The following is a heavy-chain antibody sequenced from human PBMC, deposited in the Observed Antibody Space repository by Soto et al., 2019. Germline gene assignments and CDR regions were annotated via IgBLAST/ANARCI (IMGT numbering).Heavy chain of an antibody. CDR3: ALSATSGEQHSVDS. CDR1: GWIFTFQY. J-gene: IGHJ4*02. Sequence: QMQLLQSGAEVKKTGSSVKISCRTSGWIFTFQYLHWVRQAPGQGLEWLGWITPYNGAVKYSQRFQDRLSITRSNSLTALFLDLLDMKSDDTGHYYFALSATSGEQHSVDSWGQPAPVTVS. CDR2: ITPYNGAV. D-gene: IGHD6-13*01. V-gene: IGHV1-45*02.